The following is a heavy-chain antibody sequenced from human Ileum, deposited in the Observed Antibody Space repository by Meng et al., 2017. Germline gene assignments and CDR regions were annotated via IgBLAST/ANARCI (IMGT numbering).Heavy chain of an antibody. V-gene: IGHV4-30-4*01. CDR2: IYYSGST. J-gene: IGHJ4*02. CDR1: GGLTNSGDYY. D-gene: IGHD2-15*01. Sequence: QVQLQESGPGLVKPSQTLSLTCTVSGGLTNSGDYYWSWVRQPPGKGLEWIGYIYYSGSTYYNPSLKSRAIMSVDTSKNHFSLKLSSVTAADTAVYYCARDRGGSYYFDYWGQGTLVTVSS. CDR3: ARDRGGSYYFDY.